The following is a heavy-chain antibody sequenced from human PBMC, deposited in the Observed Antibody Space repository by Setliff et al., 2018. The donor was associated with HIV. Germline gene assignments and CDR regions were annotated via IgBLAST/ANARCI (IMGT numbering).Heavy chain of an antibody. V-gene: IGHV3-30*04. CDR2: ISYDGNSQ. J-gene: IGHJ4*02. CDR3: ARDRSARLSLDYYFDF. Sequence: GGSLRLSCAASGFTFSYYTMHWIRQTPDNGLEWVAVISYDGNSQYYADSVKGRFTISRDNAKNSLFLRMNSLGAEDTAVYYCARDRSARLSLDYYFDFWGQGTLVTVSS. D-gene: IGHD6-6*01. CDR1: GFTFSYYT.